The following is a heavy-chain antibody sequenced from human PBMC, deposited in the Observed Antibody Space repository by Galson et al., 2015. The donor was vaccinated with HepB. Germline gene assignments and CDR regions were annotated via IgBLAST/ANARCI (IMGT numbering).Heavy chain of an antibody. CDR1: GFSLSTSGMC. D-gene: IGHD3-9*01. V-gene: IGHV2-70*01. J-gene: IGHJ3*02. CDR2: IDWDDDK. Sequence: PALVKPTQTLTLTCTFSGFSLSTSGMCVSWIRQPPGKALEWLALIDWDDDKYYSTSLKTRLTISKDTSKNQVVLTMTNMDPVDTATYYCARIPAYDILTGWKAFDIWGQGTMVTVSS. CDR3: ARIPAYDILTGWKAFDI.